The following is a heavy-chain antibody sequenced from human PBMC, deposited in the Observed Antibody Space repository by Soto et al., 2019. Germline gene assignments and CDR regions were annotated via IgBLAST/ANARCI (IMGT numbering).Heavy chain of an antibody. CDR1: GFTFSSYA. CDR3: ARGRPDYYYYGMDV. D-gene: IGHD5-12*01. J-gene: IGHJ6*02. CDR2: ISGSGGST. V-gene: IGHV3-23*01. Sequence: PGGSLRLSCAASGFTFSSYAMSWVRQAPGKGLEWVSAISGSGGSTYYADSVKGRFTISRDNSKNTLYLQMNSLRAEDTAVYYCARGRPDYYYYGMDVWGQGTKVTVYS.